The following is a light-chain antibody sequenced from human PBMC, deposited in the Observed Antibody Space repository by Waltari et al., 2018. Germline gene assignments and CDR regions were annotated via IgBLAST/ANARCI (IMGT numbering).Light chain of an antibody. CDR2: SNN. CDR1: WSNIGSNA. V-gene: IGLV1-44*01. Sequence: QSLLTQPPSASGTPGQRVTISCSGSWSNIGSNAVSWYQQLPGTAPKLPIHSNNRRPSGVPDRFSCSKSGTSASLVISGLQSADEADYYCSAWDDSLNGQVVFGGGTKVTVL. CDR3: SAWDDSLNGQVV. J-gene: IGLJ2*01.